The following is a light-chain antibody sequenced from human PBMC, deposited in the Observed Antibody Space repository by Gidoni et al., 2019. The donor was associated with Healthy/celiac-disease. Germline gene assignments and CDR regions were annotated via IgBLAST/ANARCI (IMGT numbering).Light chain of an antibody. CDR2: YDS. CDR1: NSGSKS. Sequence: SYVLTQPPSVSVAPGKTARITCGGNNSGSKSVHWYQQKPGQAPVLVIYYDSDRPSVIPERFSGSNSGNTATLTISGVEAGDEADYYCQVWDSSTDLLVFGGGTKLTVL. CDR3: QVWDSSTDLLV. V-gene: IGLV3-21*04. J-gene: IGLJ2*01.